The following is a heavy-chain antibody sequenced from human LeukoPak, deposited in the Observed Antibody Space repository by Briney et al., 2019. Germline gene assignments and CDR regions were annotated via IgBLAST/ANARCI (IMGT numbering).Heavy chain of an antibody. CDR3: ARGDDILTGYPSMFDY. J-gene: IGHJ4*02. V-gene: IGHV4-31*03. CDR1: GGSISSGGYY. D-gene: IGHD3-9*01. CDR2: IYYSGST. Sequence: SQTLSLTCTVSGGSISSGGYYWSWIRQHPGKGLEWIGYIYYSGSTYYNTSLKSRVTISVDTSKNQFSLKLSSVTAADTAVYYCARGDDILTGYPSMFDYWGQGTLVTVSS.